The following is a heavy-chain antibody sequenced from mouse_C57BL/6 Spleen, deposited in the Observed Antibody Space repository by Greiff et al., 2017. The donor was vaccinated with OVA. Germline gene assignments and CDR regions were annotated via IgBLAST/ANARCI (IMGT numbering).Heavy chain of an antibody. J-gene: IGHJ2*01. V-gene: IGHV5-17*01. Sequence: EVKLMESGGGLVKPGGSLKLFCAASGFTFSDYRMHWVRQAPEKGLEWVAYISSVSSTIYYADTVKGRFTISRDNAKNTLFLQMISLRSEDTAMYSCARDYYGSSFDYWGQGTALTASS. CDR2: ISSVSSTI. D-gene: IGHD1-1*01. CDR1: GFTFSDYR. CDR3: ARDYYGSSFDY.